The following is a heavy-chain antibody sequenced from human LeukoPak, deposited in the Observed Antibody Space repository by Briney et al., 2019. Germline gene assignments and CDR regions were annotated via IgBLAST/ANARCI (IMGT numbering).Heavy chain of an antibody. CDR2: IYYSGST. CDR3: ARAGSGNWFDP. Sequence: SETLSLTCAVSGGSISSGGYSWSWIRQPPGKGLEWIGYIYYSGSTNYNPSLKSRVTISVDTSKNQFSLKLSSVTAADTAVYYCARAGSGNWFDPWGQGTLVTVSS. J-gene: IGHJ5*02. CDR1: GGSISSGGYS. V-gene: IGHV4-61*08. D-gene: IGHD3-10*01.